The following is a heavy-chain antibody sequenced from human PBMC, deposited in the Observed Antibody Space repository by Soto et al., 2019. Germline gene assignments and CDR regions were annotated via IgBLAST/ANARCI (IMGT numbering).Heavy chain of an antibody. CDR1: GGSISSGDYY. D-gene: IGHD2-8*01. Sequence: SETLSLTCTVSGGSISSGDYYWSWIRQPPGKGLEWIGYIYYSGSTYYNPSLKSRVTISVDTSKNQFSLKLSSVTAADTAVYYCATLGYCTNGVCLPSDYWGQGALVTVSS. J-gene: IGHJ4*02. V-gene: IGHV4-30-4*01. CDR2: IYYSGST. CDR3: ATLGYCTNGVCLPSDY.